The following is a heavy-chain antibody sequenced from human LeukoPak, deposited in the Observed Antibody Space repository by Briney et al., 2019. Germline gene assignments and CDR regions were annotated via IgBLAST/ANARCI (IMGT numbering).Heavy chain of an antibody. V-gene: IGHV3-23*01. CDR2: ISGSGGST. CDR3: ASPMWDTAIHDY. Sequence: PGGSLRLSCAASGFTFSSYAMSWVRQAPGKGLEWVSAISGSGGSTYYADSVKGRFTISRDNAKDTLYLQMNSLRAEDAAVYYCASPMWDTAIHDYWGQGTLVTVSS. D-gene: IGHD5-18*01. CDR1: GFTFSSYA. J-gene: IGHJ4*02.